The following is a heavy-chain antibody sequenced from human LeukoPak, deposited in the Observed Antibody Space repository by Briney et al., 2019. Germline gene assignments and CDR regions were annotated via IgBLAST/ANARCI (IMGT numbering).Heavy chain of an antibody. D-gene: IGHD1/OR15-1a*01. J-gene: IGHJ4*02. V-gene: IGHV1-18*01. CDR1: GYTFTSYG. CDR3: ASARGTTMIRPLDY. Sequence: ASAKVSCKASGYTFTSYGISWGRRDPGQGLEWMGWISAYSGSTNYAQTLKGRVTMTTDTSTNTAYMKLSSLRADDTAVYYCASARGTTMIRPLDYRGQGALVTLS. CDR2: ISAYSGST.